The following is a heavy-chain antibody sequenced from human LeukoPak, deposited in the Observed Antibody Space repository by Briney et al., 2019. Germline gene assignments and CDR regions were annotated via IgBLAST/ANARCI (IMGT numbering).Heavy chain of an antibody. CDR3: ARGQAGEKDY. D-gene: IGHD3-10*01. J-gene: IGHJ4*02. Sequence: ASVKVSCKASGYTFTDYYMHWVQQAPGKGLEWMGRVDPEDGETIYAEKFRGRVTITRNTSIRTAYMELSSLRSEDTAVYYCARGQAGEKDYWGQGTLVTVSS. V-gene: IGHV1-69-2*01. CDR2: VDPEDGET. CDR1: GYTFTDYY.